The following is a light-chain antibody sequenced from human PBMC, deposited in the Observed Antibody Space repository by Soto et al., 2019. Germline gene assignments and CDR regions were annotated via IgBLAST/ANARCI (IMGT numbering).Light chain of an antibody. V-gene: IGKV1-5*03. Sequence: DIQMTQSPSTLSASVGDRVTITCRASQSISNSLAWYQQKPGKAPKLLIFKASSLQSEVPSRFSGSGSGTEFTLTISSLQPDDFATYYRQQYNSYSYTFGQGTKLEIK. CDR1: QSISNS. J-gene: IGKJ2*01. CDR2: KAS. CDR3: QQYNSYSYT.